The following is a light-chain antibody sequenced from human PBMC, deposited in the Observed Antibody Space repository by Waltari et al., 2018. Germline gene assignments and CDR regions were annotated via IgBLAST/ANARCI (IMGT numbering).Light chain of an antibody. CDR1: QSVGSK. J-gene: IGKJ2*03. CDR2: GAS. Sequence: DTVMTQSPATLSVSPGESVALSCRASQSVGSKLAWHQQNPGQAPRLLIYGASTRATGIPGRFSGSGSGTEFTLTISSLQSEDFAIYYCQQYSNWPPYSFGQGTKLEI. CDR3: QQYSNWPPYS. V-gene: IGKV3-15*01.